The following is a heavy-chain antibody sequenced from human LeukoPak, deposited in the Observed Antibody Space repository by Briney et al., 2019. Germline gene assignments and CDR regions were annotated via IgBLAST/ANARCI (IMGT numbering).Heavy chain of an antibody. CDR3: AKGCQCPSGLSSWFDP. Sequence: GGSLRLSCSASGFTFTNYGMSWVRQAPGKGLEWVSGLSGSGDGQFYADSVEGRFTISRDIFNNIWYLQMNSLRAEDTAVYYCAKGCQCPSGLSSWFDPRGQGTLSPSPQ. J-gene: IGHJ5*02. D-gene: IGHD1-14*01. CDR2: LSGSGDGQ. CDR1: GFTFTNYG. V-gene: IGHV3-23*01.